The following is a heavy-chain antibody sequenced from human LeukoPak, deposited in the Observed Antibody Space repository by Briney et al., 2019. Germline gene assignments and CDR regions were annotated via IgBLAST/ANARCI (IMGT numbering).Heavy chain of an antibody. CDR1: GFNFDEYG. J-gene: IGHJ4*02. D-gene: IGHD5-18*01. CDR2: INANGDTT. Sequence: GGSLRLSCAASGFNFDEYGMTWVRQVAGEGLEWVAGINANGDTTGYADSVKGRFTISRDNAKNSLFLQMNSLRAEDTAVYYCARDSVDTAIAFDYWGQGTLVTVSS. V-gene: IGHV3-20*04. CDR3: ARDSVDTAIAFDY.